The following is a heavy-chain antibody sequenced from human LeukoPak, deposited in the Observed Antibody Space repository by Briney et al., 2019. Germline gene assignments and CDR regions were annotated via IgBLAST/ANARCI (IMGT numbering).Heavy chain of an antibody. CDR1: GGSFSGYY. CDR3: DRGSSWSNADGMDV. D-gene: IGHD6-13*01. CDR2: INHSGST. V-gene: IGHV4-34*01. J-gene: IGHJ6*02. Sequence: SETLSLTCAVYGGSFSGYYWSWIRQPPGKGLEWIGEINHSGSTNYNPSLKSRVTISVDTSKNQFSLKLSSVTAADTAVYYCDRGSSWSNADGMDVWGQGTTVTVSS.